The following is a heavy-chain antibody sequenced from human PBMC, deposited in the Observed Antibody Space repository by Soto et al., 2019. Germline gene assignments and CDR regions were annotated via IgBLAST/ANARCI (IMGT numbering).Heavy chain of an antibody. V-gene: IGHV4-30-4*01. D-gene: IGHD3-16*01. Sequence: PSETLSLTCTVSGGSISSGDYYWSWTRQPPGKGLEWIGYIYYSGSTYYNPSLKSRVTISVDTSKNQFSLKLSSVTAADTAVYYCARGPFDYYYGMDVWGQGTTVTVSS. CDR3: ARGPFDYYYGMDV. CDR2: IYYSGST. J-gene: IGHJ6*02. CDR1: GGSISSGDYY.